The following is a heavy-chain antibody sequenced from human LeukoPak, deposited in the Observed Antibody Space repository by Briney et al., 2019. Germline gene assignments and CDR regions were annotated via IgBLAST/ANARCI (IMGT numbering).Heavy chain of an antibody. CDR1: GGSISSHY. CDR2: IYYSGST. V-gene: IGHV4-59*08. J-gene: IGHJ4*02. CDR3: ARVLPPLYYFDY. Sequence: SETLSLTCIVSGGSISSHYWSWIRQPPGKGLEWIGYIYYSGSTNYNPSLKSRVTISVDTSKNQFSLKLSSVTAADTAVYYCARVLPPLYYFDYWGQGTLVTVSS. D-gene: IGHD3-10*01.